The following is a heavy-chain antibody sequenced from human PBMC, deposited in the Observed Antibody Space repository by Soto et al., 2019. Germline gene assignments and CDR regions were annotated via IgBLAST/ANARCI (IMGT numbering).Heavy chain of an antibody. D-gene: IGHD3-16*01. Sequence: QVQLQESGPGLVKPSQTLSLTCTVSGGSISSGDYYWSWIRQPPGKGLEWIGYIYYSGSTYYNPYLKSRVTISVDTSKNQFSLKLSSVTAADTAVYYCARGETGGRITDDAFDIWGQGTMVTVSS. CDR1: GGSISSGDYY. J-gene: IGHJ3*02. CDR3: ARGETGGRITDDAFDI. CDR2: IYYSGST. V-gene: IGHV4-30-4*01.